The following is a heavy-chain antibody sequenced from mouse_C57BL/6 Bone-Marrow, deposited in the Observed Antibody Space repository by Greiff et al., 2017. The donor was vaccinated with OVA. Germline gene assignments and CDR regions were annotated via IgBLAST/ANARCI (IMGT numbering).Heavy chain of an antibody. V-gene: IGHV1-74*01. Sequence: QVQLQQPGAELVKPGASVKVSCKASGYTFTSYWMHWVKQRPVQGLEWIGRIHPSDSDTNYNQKFKGKATLTVDKSSSTAYMQLSSLTSEDSAVYYCARGLRPTDYFDYWGQGTTLTVSS. CDR1: GYTFTSYW. CDR2: IHPSDSDT. D-gene: IGHD2-4*01. J-gene: IGHJ2*01. CDR3: ARGLRPTDYFDY.